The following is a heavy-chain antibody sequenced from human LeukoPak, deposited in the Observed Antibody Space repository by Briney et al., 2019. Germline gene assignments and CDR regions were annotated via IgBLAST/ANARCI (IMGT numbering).Heavy chain of an antibody. Sequence: SETLSLTCTVSGGSISSYYWSWIRQPPGKGLEWIGSIYYSGSTYYNPSLKSRVTISVDTSKNQFSLNLNSVTAADTAVYFCARDEGSAYPFDYWGQGTLVTVSS. V-gene: IGHV4-59*12. J-gene: IGHJ4*02. CDR1: GGSISSYY. D-gene: IGHD3-22*01. CDR2: IYYSGST. CDR3: ARDEGSAYPFDY.